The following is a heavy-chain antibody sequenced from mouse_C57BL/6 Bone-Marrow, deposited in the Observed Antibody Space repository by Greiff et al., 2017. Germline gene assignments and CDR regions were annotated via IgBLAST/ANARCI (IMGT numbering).Heavy chain of an antibody. CDR1: GYTFTDYE. J-gene: IGHJ2*01. Sequence: QVQLKQSGAELVRPGASVTLSCTASGYTFTDYEMHWVKQTPVHGLEWIGAIDPETGGTAYNQKFKGKAILTADKSSSTAYMELRSLTSEDSAVYYCTVLYYYGSSYYWGQGTTLTVSS. V-gene: IGHV1-15*01. CDR3: TVLYYYGSSYY. CDR2: IDPETGGT. D-gene: IGHD1-1*01.